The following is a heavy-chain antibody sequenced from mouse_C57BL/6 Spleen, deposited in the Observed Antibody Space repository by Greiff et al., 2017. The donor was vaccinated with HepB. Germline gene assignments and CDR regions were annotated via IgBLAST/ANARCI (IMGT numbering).Heavy chain of an antibody. Sequence: VQLKESGGDLVKPGGSLKLSCAASGFTFSSYGMSWVRQTPDKRLEWVATISSGGSYTYYPDSVKGRFTISRDNAKNTLYLQMSSLKSEDTAMYYCARRGTAQAASWFAYWGQGTLVTVSA. D-gene: IGHD3-2*02. CDR3: ARRGTAQAASWFAY. J-gene: IGHJ3*01. CDR1: GFTFSSYG. CDR2: ISSGGSYT. V-gene: IGHV5-6*01.